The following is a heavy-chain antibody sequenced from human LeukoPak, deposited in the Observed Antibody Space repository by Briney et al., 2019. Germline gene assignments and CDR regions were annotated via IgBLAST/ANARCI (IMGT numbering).Heavy chain of an antibody. CDR3: ARALYCSGGSCYSRPFDY. J-gene: IGHJ4*02. V-gene: IGHV3-74*01. CDR2: INSDGSST. Sequence: GSLRLSCAASGFTFSNYGMNWVRQAPGEGLVWVSRINSDGSSTSYADSVKGRFTISRDNAKNTMYLQMNSLRAEDTAVYYCARALYCSGGSCYSRPFDYWGQGTLVTVSS. D-gene: IGHD2-15*01. CDR1: GFTFSNYG.